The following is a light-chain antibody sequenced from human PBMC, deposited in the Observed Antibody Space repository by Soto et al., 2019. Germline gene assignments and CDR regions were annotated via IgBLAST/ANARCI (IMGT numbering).Light chain of an antibody. CDR1: QDITNY. V-gene: IGKV1-33*01. Sequence: DIPLTQSPSSLSASVGDRVTITCQASQDITNYLNWYQQQPGKAPKLLIYDASNLETGVPSRFSGSGFGTDFTFTISSLQPEDIATYYCQQYDNLLIAFGQGTRLDIK. CDR2: DAS. CDR3: QQYDNLLIA. J-gene: IGKJ5*01.